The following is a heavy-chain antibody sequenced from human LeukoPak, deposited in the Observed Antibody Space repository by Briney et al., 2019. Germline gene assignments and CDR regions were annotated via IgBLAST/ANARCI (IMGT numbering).Heavy chain of an antibody. V-gene: IGHV2-5*02. CDR1: GFSLSTSEVG. J-gene: IGHJ4*02. Sequence: SGPTLVKPTQTLTLTCTFSGFSLSTSEVGVGWIRQRPGRALEWLALIYWDDAKRYSPSLKSRLTVTKDTSKNQVVLTMTNMDPVDTATYYCSRCDYGDYYFDYWGQGTLVTVSS. CDR3: SRCDYGDYYFDY. D-gene: IGHD4-17*01. CDR2: IYWDDAK.